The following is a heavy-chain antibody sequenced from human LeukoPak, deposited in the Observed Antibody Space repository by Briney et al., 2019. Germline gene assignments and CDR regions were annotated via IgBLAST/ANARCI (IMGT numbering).Heavy chain of an antibody. CDR3: ARSVTTVTYFDY. CDR1: GYTFTSYG. D-gene: IGHD4-17*01. CDR2: ISAYNGNT. V-gene: IGHV1-18*01. Sequence: GASVKVSCKASGYTFTSYGISWVRQAPGQGLEWMGWISAYNGNTNYAQKFQGRVTMTRDTSISTAYMELSRLRSDDTAVYYCARSVTTVTYFDYWGQGTLVTVSS. J-gene: IGHJ4*02.